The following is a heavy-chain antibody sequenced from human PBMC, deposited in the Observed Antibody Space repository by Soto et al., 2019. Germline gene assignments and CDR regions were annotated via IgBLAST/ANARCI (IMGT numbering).Heavy chain of an antibody. CDR2: IYPYDSDT. CDR1: GYSFTSYW. Sequence: PGESLKISCKTSGYSFTSYWIGWVRQMPGKGMEWMGNIYPYDSDTRHSPSFQGQVTISADTSITTAYLQWSGLRASDTAMYFCARHLVGSTRGNFDYWGQGTLVTVSS. V-gene: IGHV5-51*01. J-gene: IGHJ4*01. D-gene: IGHD2-2*01. CDR3: ARHLVGSTRGNFDY.